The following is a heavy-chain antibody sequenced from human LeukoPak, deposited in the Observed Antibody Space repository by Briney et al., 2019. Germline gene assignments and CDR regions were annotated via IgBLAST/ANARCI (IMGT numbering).Heavy chain of an antibody. CDR2: ISGSGGST. Sequence: GGSLRLSCAASGFTFSSYAMSWVRQAPGKGLEWVSAISGSGGSTYHADSVKGRFTISRDNSKNTLYLQMNSLRAEDTAVYYCAKSPYSGSYYGVRYNWFDPWGQGTLVTVSS. V-gene: IGHV3-23*01. CDR3: AKSPYSGSYYGVRYNWFDP. J-gene: IGHJ5*02. D-gene: IGHD1-26*01. CDR1: GFTFSSYA.